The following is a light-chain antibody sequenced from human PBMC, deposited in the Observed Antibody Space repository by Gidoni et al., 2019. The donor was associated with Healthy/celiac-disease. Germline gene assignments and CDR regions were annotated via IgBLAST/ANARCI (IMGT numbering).Light chain of an antibody. Sequence: DLVMTHSPDSLSVSMGESATINCNYSQSILYSSNNKSYLAWYQQKPGQTPKLLIYWASTRESGVPARFSGSGSGTDFTLTISSLQAEDVAVYYCQQYYGTPITFGQGTRLEIK. CDR3: QQYYGTPIT. CDR1: QSILYSSNNKSY. V-gene: IGKV4-1*01. J-gene: IGKJ5*01. CDR2: WAS.